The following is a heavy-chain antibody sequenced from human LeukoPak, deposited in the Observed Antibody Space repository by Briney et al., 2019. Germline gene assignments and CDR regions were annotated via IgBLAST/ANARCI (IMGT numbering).Heavy chain of an antibody. D-gene: IGHD5-24*01. Sequence: GGSPRLSCAVSGFKFSSYWMNWVRQVPGKGLVWVAHINTNGDSANYADSVKGRFTISRDNAKSTLSLQMNSLRAEDTAIYYCVRDNAYTFDYWGQGTLVTVSS. J-gene: IGHJ4*01. CDR3: VRDNAYTFDY. CDR2: INTNGDSA. CDR1: GFKFSSYW. V-gene: IGHV3-74*01.